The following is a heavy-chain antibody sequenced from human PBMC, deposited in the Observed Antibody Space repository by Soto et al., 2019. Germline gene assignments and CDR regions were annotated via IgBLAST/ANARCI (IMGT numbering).Heavy chain of an antibody. CDR2: IWYDGSNK. Sequence: AGGSLRLSCAASGFTFSSYGMHWVRQAPGKGLEWVAVIWYDGSNKYYADSVKGRFTISRDNSKNTLYLQMNSLRAEDTAVYYCARDRAVADNYDAFDIWGQGTMVTVSS. D-gene: IGHD6-19*01. V-gene: IGHV3-33*01. CDR1: GFTFSSYG. J-gene: IGHJ3*02. CDR3: ARDRAVADNYDAFDI.